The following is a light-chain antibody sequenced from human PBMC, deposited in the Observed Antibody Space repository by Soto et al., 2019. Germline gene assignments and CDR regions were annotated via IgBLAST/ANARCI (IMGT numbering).Light chain of an antibody. CDR3: QQGNFLPWT. V-gene: IGKV1-12*01. CDR1: QGISVW. Sequence: DTQMTQSPSSVSAAVGDTVTITCRPSQGISVWLAWYQLKPGQAPKLLIYATSRVHGVPSRFAGSGSETDFTITINNLQPEDSAIYYCQQGNFLPWTFGQGTKVEVK. J-gene: IGKJ1*01. CDR2: ATS.